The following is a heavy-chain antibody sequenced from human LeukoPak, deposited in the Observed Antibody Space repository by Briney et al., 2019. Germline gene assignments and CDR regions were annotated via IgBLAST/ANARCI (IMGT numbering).Heavy chain of an antibody. CDR3: TRDWGRFDI. Sequence: GGSLRLSCTASGFTFSTFGMSWVRQAPGKGLEWVSYITTSSSTIYYADSVRGRFTISRDNAKNSLYLHMNSLRDEDSAVYYCTRDWGRFDIWGQGTMVTVSS. J-gene: IGHJ3*02. CDR1: GFTFSTFG. D-gene: IGHD3-16*01. V-gene: IGHV3-48*02. CDR2: ITTSSSTI.